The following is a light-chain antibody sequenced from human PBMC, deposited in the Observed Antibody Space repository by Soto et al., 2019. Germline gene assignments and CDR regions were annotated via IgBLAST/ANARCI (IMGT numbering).Light chain of an antibody. CDR1: QSVLHSSYKNNY. J-gene: IGKJ4*01. CDR3: QQYYSTPPT. CDR2: WAS. V-gene: IGKV4-1*01. Sequence: IVMTQSPGSLAVSLGEGATINCRSSQSVLHSSYKNNYLAWYQQKPGQPPKLLIYWASTRESGVPDRFSGRGSGSDFTLTIASLHGGDVAVYYCQQYYSTPPTFGGGTKVEIK.